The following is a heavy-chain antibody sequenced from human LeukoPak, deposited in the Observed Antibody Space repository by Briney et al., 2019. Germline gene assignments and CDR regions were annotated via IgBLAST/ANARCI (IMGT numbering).Heavy chain of an antibody. CDR2: ISGSGGST. CDR1: GFTFSSYA. J-gene: IGHJ4*02. Sequence: GGSLRLSCAASGFTFSSYAMSWVREAPGEGLEWVSAISGSGGSTYYADSVKGRLTISRDNSKNTLYLQMNSLRAEDTAVYYCAKRQQGTFDYWGQGALVTVSS. V-gene: IGHV3-23*01. D-gene: IGHD6-13*01. CDR3: AKRQQGTFDY.